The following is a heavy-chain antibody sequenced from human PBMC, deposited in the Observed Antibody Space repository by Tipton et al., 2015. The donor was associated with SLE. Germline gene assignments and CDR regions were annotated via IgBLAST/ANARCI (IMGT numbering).Heavy chain of an antibody. V-gene: IGHV4-39*07. Sequence: TLSLTCTVSGGSINSNSHSWGWVRQPPGKGLEWVGHIYYSGTTYYNPSLKSRVTISLDTSKNQFSLKLSSVTAADTAVYYCARGLNYYDSSGYYPFYYMDVWGKGTTVTVSS. CDR2: IYYSGTT. CDR1: GGSINSNSHS. D-gene: IGHD3-22*01. CDR3: ARGLNYYDSSGYYPFYYMDV. J-gene: IGHJ6*03.